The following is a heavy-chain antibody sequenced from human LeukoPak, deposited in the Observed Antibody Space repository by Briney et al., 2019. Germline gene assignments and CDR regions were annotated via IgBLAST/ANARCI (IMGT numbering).Heavy chain of an antibody. CDR3: TRDCGRSSYYFDF. CDR1: GFTFSGDW. J-gene: IGHJ4*02. V-gene: IGHV3-7*01. CDR2: IKQDGSEK. D-gene: IGHD6-19*01. Sequence: GGSLRLSCAASGFTFSGDWMSWVRQAPGQGLEWVANIKQDGSEKYYVDSVMGRVTISRDNAENSLFLQMNRLRVEDTAVYYCTRDCGRSSYYFDFWGQGTLVTVSS.